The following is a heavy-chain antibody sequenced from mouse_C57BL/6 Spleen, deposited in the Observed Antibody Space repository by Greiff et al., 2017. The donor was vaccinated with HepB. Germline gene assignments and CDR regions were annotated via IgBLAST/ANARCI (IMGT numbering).Heavy chain of an antibody. J-gene: IGHJ4*01. CDR2: INPNNGGT. Sequence: VQLQQSGPELVKPGASVKMSCKASGYTFTDYNMHWVKQSHGKSLEWIGYINPNNGGTSYNQKFKGKATLTVNKSSITAYMQLRSLTSEDSAVYYCARMDYDCGRRRYYAMDDWGQGTSVTVSS. V-gene: IGHV1-22*01. D-gene: IGHD2-4*01. CDR3: ARMDYDCGRRRYYAMDD. CDR1: GYTFTDYN.